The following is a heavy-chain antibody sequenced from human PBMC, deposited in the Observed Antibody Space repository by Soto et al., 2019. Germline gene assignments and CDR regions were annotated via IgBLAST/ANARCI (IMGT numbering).Heavy chain of an antibody. CDR3: ARVSGSYYYGMDV. Sequence: QVQLQESGPGLVKPSGTLSLTCAVSGGSISSSNWWSWVRQPPGKGLEWIGEIYHSGSTNYNPSHKTRVTISVDRSKNQFSLKLSSVTAADTAVYYCARVSGSYYYGMDVWGQGTTVTVSS. V-gene: IGHV4-4*02. D-gene: IGHD1-26*01. CDR1: GGSISSSNW. CDR2: IYHSGST. J-gene: IGHJ6*02.